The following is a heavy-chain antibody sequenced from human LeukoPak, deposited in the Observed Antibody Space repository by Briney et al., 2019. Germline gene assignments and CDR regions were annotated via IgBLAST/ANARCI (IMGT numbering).Heavy chain of an antibody. J-gene: IGHJ4*02. V-gene: IGHV3-30-3*01. CDR3: ARRGIAARCIDY. CDR2: ISYDGSNK. D-gene: IGHD6-6*01. CDR1: GFTFSSYA. Sequence: GGSLRLSCAASGFTFSSYAMHWVRQAPGKGLEWVAVISYDGSNKYYADSVKGRFTISRDNSKNTLYLQMNSLRAEDTAVYYCARRGIAARCIDYWGQGTLVTVSS.